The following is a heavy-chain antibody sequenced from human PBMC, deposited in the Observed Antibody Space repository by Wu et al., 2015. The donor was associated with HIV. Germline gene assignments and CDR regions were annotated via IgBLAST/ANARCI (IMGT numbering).Heavy chain of an antibody. CDR3: ARDHQGRRDV. Sequence: QVQLLQSGVEVKKPGASVKVSCKTSGYTFTGFYLHWLRLAPGQGLEWMGWINTKNGATKYAQKFQGRLTMTRDTSTRTVYMELSSLRSEDTAVYYCARDHQGRRDVWGQGTSVTVSS. J-gene: IGHJ6*02. D-gene: IGHD2-2*01. V-gene: IGHV1-2*02. CDR2: INTKNGAT. CDR1: GYTFTGFY.